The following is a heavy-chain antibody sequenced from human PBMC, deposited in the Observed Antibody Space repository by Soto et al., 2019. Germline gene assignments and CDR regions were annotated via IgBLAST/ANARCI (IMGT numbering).Heavy chain of an antibody. V-gene: IGHV3-74*01. D-gene: IGHD4-4*01. CDR2: IGSNRRST. Sequence: PGGPLRLSCAASGCTFSGYWMRWVRQVPGKGLVWVSRIGSNRRSTNYADSVKGRFTISRDNAKNTLFLQMNSLRVEDTAVYYCARDVSNSVDYWGQGTLVTVSS. CDR3: ARDVSNSVDY. J-gene: IGHJ4*02. CDR1: GCTFSGYW.